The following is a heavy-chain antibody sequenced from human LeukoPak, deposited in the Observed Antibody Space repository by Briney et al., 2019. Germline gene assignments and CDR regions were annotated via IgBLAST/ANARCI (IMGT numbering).Heavy chain of an antibody. V-gene: IGHV1-18*01. CDR1: GYTFTSYG. CDR3: AATSEMTTLYFQH. CDR2: ISAYNGNT. J-gene: IGHJ1*01. D-gene: IGHD3-16*01. Sequence: ASVKVSCKASGYTFTSYGISWVRQAPGQGLEWMGWISAYNGNTNYAQKLQGRVTMTTDASTSTAYMELRSLRSDDTAVYYCAATSEMTTLYFQHWGQGTLVTVSS.